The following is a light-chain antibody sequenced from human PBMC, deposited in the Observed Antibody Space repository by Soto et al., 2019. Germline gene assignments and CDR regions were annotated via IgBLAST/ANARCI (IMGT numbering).Light chain of an antibody. J-gene: IGKJ1*01. CDR1: QTVTNNY. CDR3: QQRSNWPLWT. Sequence: EIVLTQSPGTLSLSPGERATLSCRASQTVTNNYLAWYQRKLGQAPRLLIYGTSRRATGIPDRFSGSGSGTDFTLTISRLEPEDFAVYYCQQRSNWPLWTFGQGTKVDIK. CDR2: GTS. V-gene: IGKV3D-20*02.